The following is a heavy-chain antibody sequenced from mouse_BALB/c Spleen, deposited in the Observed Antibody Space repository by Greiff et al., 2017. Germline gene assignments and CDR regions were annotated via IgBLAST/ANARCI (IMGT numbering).Heavy chain of an antibody. CDR2: INPSNGGT. V-gene: IGHV1S81*02. J-gene: IGHJ2*01. Sequence: QVQLKQSGAELVKPGASVKLSCKASGYTFTSYYMYWVKQRPGQGLEWIGEINPSNGGTNFNEKFKSKATLTVDKSSSTAYMQLSSLTSEDSAVYYCTRRGYYLFDYWGQGTTLTVSS. CDR1: GYTFTSYY. CDR3: TRRGYYLFDY. D-gene: IGHD2-3*01.